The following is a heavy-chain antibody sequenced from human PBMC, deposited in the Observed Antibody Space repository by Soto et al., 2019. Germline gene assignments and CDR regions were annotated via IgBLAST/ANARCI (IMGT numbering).Heavy chain of an antibody. J-gene: IGHJ6*02. Sequence: PGGSLRLSCRASGLAFGNYAMNWVRQVPGRGLEWVAGVSTNGRSTYYADSVRGRFTISRDNSKITVYLQMNSLRAEDTAVYYCAKDRALNYFYGTDVRGQGPTFTVSS. V-gene: IGHV3-23*01. CDR1: GLAFGNYA. CDR2: VSTNGRST. D-gene: IGHD3-10*01. CDR3: AKDRALNYFYGTDV.